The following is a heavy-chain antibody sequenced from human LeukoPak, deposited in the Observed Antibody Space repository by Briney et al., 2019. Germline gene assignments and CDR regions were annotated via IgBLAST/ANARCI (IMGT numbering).Heavy chain of an antibody. Sequence: SETLSLTCAVYGGSFSGYYWSWIRQPPGKGLEWIGEINHSGSTNYSPSLKSRVAISVDPSKNLFSLKLSSVTAADTAVYYCARADSSGWFLFDYWGQGTPVTVSS. V-gene: IGHV4-34*01. CDR2: INHSGST. J-gene: IGHJ4*02. CDR1: GGSFSGYY. CDR3: ARADSSGWFLFDY. D-gene: IGHD6-19*01.